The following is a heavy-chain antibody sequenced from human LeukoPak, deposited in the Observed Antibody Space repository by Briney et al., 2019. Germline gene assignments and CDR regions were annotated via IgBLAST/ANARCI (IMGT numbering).Heavy chain of an antibody. CDR1: VFTLSSYA. D-gene: IGHD4-17*01. V-gene: IGHV3-30-3*01. CDR2: ISYDGSNK. CDR3: ASNYGDSLLSYYYYGMDV. Sequence: GRSLRLSCAASVFTLSSYAMHWVRQAPGKGLEWAAVISYDGSNKYYADSVKGRFTISRDNSKNTLYLQMNSLRAEDTAVYYCASNYGDSLLSYYYYGMDVWGQATTVTVSS. J-gene: IGHJ6*02.